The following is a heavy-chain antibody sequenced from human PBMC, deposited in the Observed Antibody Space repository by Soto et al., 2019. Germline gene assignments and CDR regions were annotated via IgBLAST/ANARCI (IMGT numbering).Heavy chain of an antibody. CDR2: SRDKGNSYST. Sequence: EVQLVESGGNLVQPGGSLRLSCAGSGFTFSDYYIDWVRQAPGKGLEWVGRSRDKGNSYSTDYGASVRGRFTVSRDGSKNSLYLQMNSLETGDTALYYCVRSLPGTTSFGYWGRGTLVTVSS. V-gene: IGHV3-72*01. D-gene: IGHD1-7*01. J-gene: IGHJ4*02. CDR3: VRSLPGTTSFGY. CDR1: GFTFSDYY.